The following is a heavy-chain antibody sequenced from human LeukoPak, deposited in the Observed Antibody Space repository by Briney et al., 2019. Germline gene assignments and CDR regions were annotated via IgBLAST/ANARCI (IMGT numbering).Heavy chain of an antibody. Sequence: GRSLRLSCAASGFTFNNYGMHCVRQAPGKGLEWVAVISFDGTNTYYADSLKGRFSVSRDNSKNTVYLQLNSLRPEDTAIYFCAKDRIQLWPRNPPHEIDFWGHGTLVAVSS. CDR2: ISFDGTNT. CDR3: AKDRIQLWPRNPPHEIDF. CDR1: GFTFNNYG. D-gene: IGHD1-1*01. J-gene: IGHJ4*01. V-gene: IGHV3-30*18.